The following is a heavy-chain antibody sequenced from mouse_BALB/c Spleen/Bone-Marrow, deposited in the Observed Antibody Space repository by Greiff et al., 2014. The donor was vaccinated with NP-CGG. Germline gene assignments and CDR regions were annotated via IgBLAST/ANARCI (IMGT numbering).Heavy chain of an antibody. Sequence: VQLKESGPELVKPGASVKMSCKASGYTFTSYVMHWVKQKPGQGLEWIGYINPYNDGTKYNEKFKGMATLTSDRSSSTAYMELSSLTSEDSAVYYCAKRGNYRYDFDYWGQGTTLTVSS. J-gene: IGHJ2*01. V-gene: IGHV1-14*01. CDR3: AKRGNYRYDFDY. CDR1: GYTFTSYV. D-gene: IGHD2-14*01. CDR2: INPYNDGT.